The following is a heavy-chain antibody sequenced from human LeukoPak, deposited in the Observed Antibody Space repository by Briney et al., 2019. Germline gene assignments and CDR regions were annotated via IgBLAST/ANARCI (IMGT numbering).Heavy chain of an antibody. D-gene: IGHD2-2*01. Sequence: SETLSLTCTVSGGSISSSSYYWGWIRQPPGKGLEWIGSIYYGGSTYYNPSLKSRVTISVDTSKDQFSLKLSSVTAADTAVYYCARHQSIVVVPATSFDYWGQGTLVTVSS. V-gene: IGHV4-39*01. J-gene: IGHJ4*02. CDR1: GGSISSSSYY. CDR2: IYYGGST. CDR3: ARHQSIVVVPATSFDY.